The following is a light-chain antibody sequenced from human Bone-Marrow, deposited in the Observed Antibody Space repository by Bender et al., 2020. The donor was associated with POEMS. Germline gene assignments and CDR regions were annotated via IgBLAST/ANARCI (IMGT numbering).Light chain of an antibody. CDR1: TSDVGTYTL. CDR2: EVR. J-gene: IGLJ3*02. V-gene: IGLV2-23*02. CDR3: CSYADNSVWV. Sequence: QSALTQPASVSGSPGQSLTISCTGTTSDVGTYTLVSWIQQHPGEVPKLLIYEVRKRPSGVSNRFSGSKSDNTASLTISGLQAEDEADFYCCSYADNSVWVFGGGTKLTVL.